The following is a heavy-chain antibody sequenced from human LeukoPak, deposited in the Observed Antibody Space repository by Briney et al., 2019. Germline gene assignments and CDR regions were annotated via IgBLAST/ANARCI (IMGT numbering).Heavy chain of an antibody. CDR1: GFTVSRTY. CDR3: AKDGYGSGSYYPYAFDI. V-gene: IGHV3-53*01. D-gene: IGHD3-10*01. Sequence: GRSLRLSCAASGFTVSRTYLTWVRQAPGKGLEWVSVIYSGGSTYYEDSLKGRFTISTDNSKSTLYLQMNSLRAKDTAVYHCAKDGYGSGSYYPYAFDIWGQGTMVTVSS. J-gene: IGHJ3*02. CDR2: IYSGGST.